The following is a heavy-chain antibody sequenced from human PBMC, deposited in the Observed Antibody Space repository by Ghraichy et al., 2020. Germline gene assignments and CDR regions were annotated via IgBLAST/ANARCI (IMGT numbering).Heavy chain of an antibody. D-gene: IGHD2-2*01. V-gene: IGHV4-39*01. CDR2: ILYSGST. CDR1: GGSISSSSYY. Sequence: SETLSLTCTVSGGSISSSSYYWGWIRQPPGKGLEWIGIILYSGSTYFNPSLRSRVTISLDTSKNQFSLKLSSVTAADTAVYYCARQGCSSTSCYDYWGQGTLVTVSS. CDR3: ARQGCSSTSCYDY. J-gene: IGHJ4*02.